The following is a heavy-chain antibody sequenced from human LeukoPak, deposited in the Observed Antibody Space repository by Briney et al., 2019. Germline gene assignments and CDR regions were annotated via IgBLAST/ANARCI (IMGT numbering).Heavy chain of an antibody. CDR2: ISGSGGST. CDR3: AKSGYQLPPQPDYYGMDV. Sequence: GGSLRLSCAASGFTVSSNYMSWVRQAPGKGLEWVSAISGSGGSTYYADSVKGRFTISRDNSKNTLYLQMNSLRAEDTAVYYCAKSGYQLPPQPDYYGMDVWGQGTTVTVSS. CDR1: GFTVSSNY. D-gene: IGHD2-2*01. J-gene: IGHJ6*02. V-gene: IGHV3-23*01.